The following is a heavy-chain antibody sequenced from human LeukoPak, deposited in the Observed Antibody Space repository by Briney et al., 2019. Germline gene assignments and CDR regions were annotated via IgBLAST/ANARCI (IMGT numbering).Heavy chain of an antibody. CDR1: GYSFTSDG. V-gene: IGHV1-18*01. D-gene: IGHD4-17*01. J-gene: IGHJ4*02. Sequence: ASVKVSCKASGYSFTSDGISWVRQAPGQGLEWMGWISAYNGNTNYAQKLQGRVTMTTDTSTSTAYMELRSLRSDDTAVYHCARLSVYGDYFDYWGQGTLVTVSS. CDR3: ARLSVYGDYFDY. CDR2: ISAYNGNT.